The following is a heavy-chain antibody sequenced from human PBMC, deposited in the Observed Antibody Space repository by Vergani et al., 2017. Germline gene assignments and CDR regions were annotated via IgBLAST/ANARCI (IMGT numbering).Heavy chain of an antibody. Sequence: QVTLKESGPVLVKPTETLTLTCTVSGFSLSNARMGVSWIRQPPGKALEWLAHIFSNDEKSYSTSLKSRLTISKDTSKSQVFRTMTSMHPVDTATYFCARTLSRGYSYGREDSFDPWDRGTLVTVSS. V-gene: IGHV2-26*01. CDR1: GFSLSNARMG. D-gene: IGHD5-18*01. CDR3: ARTLSRGYSYGREDSFDP. CDR2: IFSNDEK. J-gene: IGHJ5*02.